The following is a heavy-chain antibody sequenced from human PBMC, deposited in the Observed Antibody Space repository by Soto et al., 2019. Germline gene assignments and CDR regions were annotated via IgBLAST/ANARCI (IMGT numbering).Heavy chain of an antibody. Sequence: GGSLRLSCSASGFTFSSYAMHWVRQATGKGLEYVSAISSNGGSTYYADSVKGRFTISRDNSKNTLYLQMSSLRAEDTAVYYCVKGGGTDIVVVVAAPVFDYWGQGTLVTVSS. CDR2: ISSNGGST. V-gene: IGHV3-64D*08. CDR1: GFTFSSYA. D-gene: IGHD2-15*01. CDR3: VKGGGTDIVVVVAAPVFDY. J-gene: IGHJ4*02.